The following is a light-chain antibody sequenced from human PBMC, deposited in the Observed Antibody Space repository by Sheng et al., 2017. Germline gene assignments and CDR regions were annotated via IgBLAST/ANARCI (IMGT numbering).Light chain of an antibody. V-gene: IGLV3-1*01. CDR2: LHD. CDR1: ELGDKY. J-gene: IGLJ2*01. CDR3: QVWDTGNII. Sequence: SYELTQPPSVSVSPGQTATIICSGDELGDKYPCWYQQKPGQSPILVISLHDKRPSGIPERFSASKSGNTATLTISGTQSLDEADYYCQVWDTGNIIFGGGTRLTVL.